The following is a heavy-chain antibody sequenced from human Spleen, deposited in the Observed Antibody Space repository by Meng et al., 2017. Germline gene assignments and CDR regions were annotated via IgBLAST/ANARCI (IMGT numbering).Heavy chain of an antibody. Sequence: VLLQQWGPGLLNPSETLSLTCVVSGGSFSDYYWSWIRQPPGKGLEWIGEINHSGSTNYNPSLESRATISVDTSQNNLSLKLSSVTAADSAVYYCARGPTTMAHDFDYWGQGTLVTVSS. J-gene: IGHJ4*02. V-gene: IGHV4-34*01. D-gene: IGHD4-11*01. CDR1: GGSFSDYY. CDR3: ARGPTTMAHDFDY. CDR2: INHSGST.